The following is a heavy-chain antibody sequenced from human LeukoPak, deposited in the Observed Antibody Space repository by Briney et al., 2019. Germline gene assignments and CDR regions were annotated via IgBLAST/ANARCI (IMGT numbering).Heavy chain of an antibody. CDR1: GFTFSSYA. D-gene: IGHD3-10*01. CDR2: ISGSDDNT. V-gene: IGHV3-23*01. J-gene: IGHJ4*02. CDR3: AKSGVGVVYFDY. Sequence: GGSLRLSCAASGFTFSSYAMSWVRQAPGKGLEWVSAISGSDDNTYYAGSVKGRFTISRDNSKNTLYLQMNSLRAEDTAVYYCAKSGVGVVYFDYWGQGTLVTVSS.